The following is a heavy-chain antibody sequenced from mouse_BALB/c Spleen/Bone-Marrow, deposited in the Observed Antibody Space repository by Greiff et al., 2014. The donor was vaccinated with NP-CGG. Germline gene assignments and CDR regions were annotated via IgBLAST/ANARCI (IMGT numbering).Heavy chain of an antibody. D-gene: IGHD4-1*01. J-gene: IGHJ2*01. CDR3: ASQENWALDY. Sequence: VQLQQSGGGLVKPGGSLKLSCAASRFNFSNSAMSWVRKTPEKRLEWVATISSGGGYTYYPASVQGRFTISRDNAQNTLYLQMSSRRSDDTAMYFCASQENWALDYWGQGTTLTVSS. V-gene: IGHV5-9-3*01. CDR2: ISSGGGYT. CDR1: RFNFSNSA.